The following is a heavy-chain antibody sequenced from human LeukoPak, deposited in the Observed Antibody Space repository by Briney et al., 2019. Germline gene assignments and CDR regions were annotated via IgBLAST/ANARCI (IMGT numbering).Heavy chain of an antibody. D-gene: IGHD3-10*01. J-gene: IGHJ5*02. CDR2: IYSGGST. CDR1: GFTVSSNY. V-gene: IGHV3-53*01. Sequence: GGSLRLSCAASGFTVSSNYMSWVRQAPGKGLEWVSVIYSGGSTYYADSVKGRFTISRDNSKSTLYIQMNSLRAEDTAVYYCARDGRHGSGSVDPWGQGTLVTVSS. CDR3: ARDGRHGSGSVDP.